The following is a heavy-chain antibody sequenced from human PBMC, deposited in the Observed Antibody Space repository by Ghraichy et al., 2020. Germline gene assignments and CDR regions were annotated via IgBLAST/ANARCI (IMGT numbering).Heavy chain of an antibody. Sequence: SETLSLTCTVSGGSISSYYWSWIRQPPGKGLEWIGYIYYRGCTNYNPSLKSRVTISVDTSKNQFSLKLSSVTAADTAVYYCARVEWLGYGDYPLAPDAFDIWGQGTMVTVSS. D-gene: IGHD4-17*01. CDR2: IYYRGCT. CDR3: ARVEWLGYGDYPLAPDAFDI. J-gene: IGHJ3*02. CDR1: GGSISSYY. V-gene: IGHV4-59*01.